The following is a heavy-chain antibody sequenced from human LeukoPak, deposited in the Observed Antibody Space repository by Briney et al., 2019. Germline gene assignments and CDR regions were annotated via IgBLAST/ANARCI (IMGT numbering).Heavy chain of an antibody. CDR3: AKDPGFWSGYYISFFDY. CDR1: GFTFSSYA. Sequence: GGSLRLSCAASGFTFSSYAMSWVRQAPGKGLEWVSAISGSGGSTYYADSVKGRFTISRDNSKNTLYLQMNSLRAEDTAVYYCAKDPGFWSGYYISFFDYWGQGTLVTVSS. J-gene: IGHJ4*02. D-gene: IGHD3-3*01. V-gene: IGHV3-23*01. CDR2: ISGSGGST.